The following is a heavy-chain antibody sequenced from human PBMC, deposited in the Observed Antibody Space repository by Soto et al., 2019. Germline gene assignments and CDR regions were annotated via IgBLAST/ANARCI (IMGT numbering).Heavy chain of an antibody. V-gene: IGHV4-34*01. CDR1: GGSFSGYC. Sequence: PSETLSLTCAVYGGSFSGYCWSWIRQPPGKGLEWIGEINHSGSTNYNPSLKSRVTISVDTSKNLFSLKLSSVTAADTAVYYCAREGYGSGSQLYYYYGMDVWGQGTTVTVSS. J-gene: IGHJ6*02. CDR3: AREGYGSGSQLYYYYGMDV. CDR2: INHSGST. D-gene: IGHD3-10*01.